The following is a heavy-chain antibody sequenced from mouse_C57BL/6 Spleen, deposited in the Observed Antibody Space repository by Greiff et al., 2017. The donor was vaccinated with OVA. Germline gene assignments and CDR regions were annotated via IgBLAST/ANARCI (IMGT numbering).Heavy chain of an antibody. V-gene: IGHV1-76*01. CDR3: ARGATVVARTGYFDV. J-gene: IGHJ1*03. CDR2: IYPGSGNT. D-gene: IGHD1-1*01. CDR1: GYTFTDYY. Sequence: VQLKESGAELVRPGASVKLSCKASGYTFTDYYINWVKQRPGQGLEWIARIYPGSGNTYYNEKFKGKATLTAEKSSSTAYMQLSSLTSEDSAVYFCARGATVVARTGYFDVWGTGTTVTVSS.